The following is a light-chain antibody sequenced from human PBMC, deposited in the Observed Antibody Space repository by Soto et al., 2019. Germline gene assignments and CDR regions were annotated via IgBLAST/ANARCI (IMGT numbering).Light chain of an antibody. CDR1: RSDVGSYNS. CDR3: FSYAGDSTGV. CDR2: EVT. Sequence: QPVLTQPASVSGSPGESITISCTGTRSDVGSYNSIAWYQQHPGKAPRVMIFEVTKRPSGISNRFSGSKSGSTASLTISGLQAEDEADYFCFSYAGDSTGVFGGGTKVTVL. V-gene: IGLV2-23*02. J-gene: IGLJ3*02.